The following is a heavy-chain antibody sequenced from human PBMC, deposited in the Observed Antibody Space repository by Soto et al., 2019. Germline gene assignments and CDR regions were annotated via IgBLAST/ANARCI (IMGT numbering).Heavy chain of an antibody. CDR1: GFTFSSYG. V-gene: IGHV3-30*03. J-gene: IGHJ6*02. D-gene: IGHD5-12*01. Sequence: PGGSLRLSCAASGFTFSSYGMHWVRQAPCKGLEWVAVISYDGSNKYYADSVKGRFTISRDNSKNTLYLQMNSLRAEDTAVYYCARDEVATSRYLYYYYGMDVWGQGTMVTVSS. CDR2: ISYDGSNK. CDR3: ARDEVATSRYLYYYYGMDV.